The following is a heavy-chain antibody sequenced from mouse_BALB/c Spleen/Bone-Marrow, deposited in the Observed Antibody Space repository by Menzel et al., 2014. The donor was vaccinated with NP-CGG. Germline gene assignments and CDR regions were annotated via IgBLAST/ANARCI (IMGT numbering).Heavy chain of an antibody. CDR3: ARYYYGSSLFAY. Sequence: VQLQQSGAELVKPGASVKLSCTASGFNIKDTYMYWVKQRPGQGLEWIGRIDPANGNTKYDPKFQDKATITADTSSNTAYLQLSSLTSEDTAVYCCARYYYGSSLFAYWGQGTLVTVSA. J-gene: IGHJ3*01. CDR1: GFNIKDTY. V-gene: IGHV14-3*02. D-gene: IGHD1-1*01. CDR2: IDPANGNT.